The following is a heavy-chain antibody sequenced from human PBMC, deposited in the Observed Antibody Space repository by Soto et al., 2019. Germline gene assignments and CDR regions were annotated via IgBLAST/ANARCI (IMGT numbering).Heavy chain of an antibody. V-gene: IGHV3-11*05. D-gene: IGHD6-13*01. Sequence: QVQLVESGGGLVKPGGSLRLSCAASGFTFSDYYMSWIRQAPGKGLEWVSYISSSSSYTNYADSVKGRFTISRDNAKNSLYLQMNSLRAEDTAVYYCARDWSSSWRAGFDYWGQGTLVTVSS. J-gene: IGHJ4*02. CDR1: GFTFSDYY. CDR2: ISSSSSYT. CDR3: ARDWSSSWRAGFDY.